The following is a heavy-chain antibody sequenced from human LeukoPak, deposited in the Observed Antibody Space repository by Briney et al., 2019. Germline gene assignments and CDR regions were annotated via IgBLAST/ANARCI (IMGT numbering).Heavy chain of an antibody. CDR1: GFTFSSYG. V-gene: IGHV3-30*18. CDR2: ISYDGSNK. J-gene: IGHJ4*02. CDR3: AKADPGDIVVVPAAPDY. D-gene: IGHD2-2*01. Sequence: GGSLRLSCAASGFTFSSYGMHWVRQAPGKGLEWVAVISYDGSNKFHADSVKGRFTVSRDNSKYTLYLQMNSLRAEDTAVYYCAKADPGDIVVVPAAPDYWGQGTLVTVSS.